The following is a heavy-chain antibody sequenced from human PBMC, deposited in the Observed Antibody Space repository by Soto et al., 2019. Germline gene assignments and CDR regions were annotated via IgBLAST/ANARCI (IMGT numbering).Heavy chain of an antibody. CDR1: GYTFTSYD. V-gene: IGHV1-8*01. J-gene: IGHJ6*02. Sequence: ASVKVSCKTSGYTFTSYDINWVRQAPGQGLEWVGWMNTNSDDTRSAQKFRGRLTLTRGQSMRAVYMKLSNLRPDDSAVYYCAREWSAAGHFYGMDIWGQGTTVTVSS. CDR2: MNTNSDDT. CDR3: AREWSAAGHFYGMDI. D-gene: IGHD6-13*01.